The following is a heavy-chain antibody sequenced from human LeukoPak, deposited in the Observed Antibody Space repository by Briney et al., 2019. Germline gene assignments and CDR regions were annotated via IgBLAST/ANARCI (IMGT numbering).Heavy chain of an antibody. V-gene: IGHV4-39*07. CDR3: ARARYNYQCDY. CDR1: GGSISSSNNY. J-gene: IGHJ4*02. CDR2: ISYGGRT. D-gene: IGHD5-24*01. Sequence: PSETLSLTCTVSGGSISSSNNYWGWIRQPPGRGLEWIGSISYGGRTYYNPSLKSRVTISVDTSKNQFSLRLSSVTAADAAVYYCARARYNYQCDYWGQGTLVTGSS.